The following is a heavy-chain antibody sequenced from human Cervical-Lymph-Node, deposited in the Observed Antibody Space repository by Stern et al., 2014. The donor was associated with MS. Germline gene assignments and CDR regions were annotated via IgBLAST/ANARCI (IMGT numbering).Heavy chain of an antibody. CDR1: GYNFTNYW. D-gene: IGHD2-15*01. CDR2: IYPGDSDT. Sequence: EVQLVQSGAEVKKPGESLKISCKGSGYNFTNYWIGWVRQMPGKGLEWMGIIYPGDSDTTYSPSFQVQVTISADKSISTAYLQWSSLKASDTAMYYCARKLCSGGSCYSLDYWGQGTLVTVSS. CDR3: ARKLCSGGSCYSLDY. V-gene: IGHV5-51*01. J-gene: IGHJ4*02.